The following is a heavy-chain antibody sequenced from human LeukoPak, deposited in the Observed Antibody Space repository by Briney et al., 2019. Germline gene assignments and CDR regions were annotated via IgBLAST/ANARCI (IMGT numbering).Heavy chain of an antibody. V-gene: IGHV3-21*01. CDR2: ISSSSSYI. D-gene: IGHD6-6*01. CDR3: ATPKMGYSSSFASDY. J-gene: IGHJ4*02. Sequence: GGSLRLSCAASGFTFSSYSMNWVRQAPGKGLEWVSSISSSSSYIYYADSVKGRFTISRDNAKNSLYLQMNSLRAEDTAVYYCATPKMGYSSSFASDYWGQGTLVTVSS. CDR1: GFTFSSYS.